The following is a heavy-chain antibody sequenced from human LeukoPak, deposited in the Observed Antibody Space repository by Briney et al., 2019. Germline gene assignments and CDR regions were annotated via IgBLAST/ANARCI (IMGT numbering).Heavy chain of an antibody. J-gene: IGHJ4*02. CDR1: GFTFSSYG. CDR3: ARRSGVAVAGAFDY. V-gene: IGHV3-23*01. CDR2: ISGSGDST. D-gene: IGHD6-19*01. Sequence: GGSLRLSCGASGFTFSSYGMSWVRQAPGKGLEWVSGISGSGDSTYYADSVKGRFTISRDNSKNTLYLQMNSLRAEDTAVYFCARRSGVAVAGAFDYWGQGNLVTVSS.